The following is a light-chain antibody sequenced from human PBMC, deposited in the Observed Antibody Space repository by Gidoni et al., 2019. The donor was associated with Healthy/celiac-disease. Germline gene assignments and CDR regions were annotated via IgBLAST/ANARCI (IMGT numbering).Light chain of an antibody. J-gene: IGLJ3*02. CDR2: RNN. V-gene: IGLV1-47*01. Sequence: QSVLTQPPSASEPPGQRVTIPCSGSSSNIGSNYVYWYQQLPGTAPKLLIYRNNQRPSGVPDRFSGSKSGTSASPAISGLRSEDEADYYCAAWDDSLSGVFGGGTKLTVL. CDR3: AAWDDSLSGV. CDR1: SSNIGSNY.